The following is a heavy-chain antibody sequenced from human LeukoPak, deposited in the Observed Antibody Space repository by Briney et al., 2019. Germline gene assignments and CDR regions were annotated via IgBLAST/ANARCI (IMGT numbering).Heavy chain of an antibody. V-gene: IGHV3-30*18. Sequence: GGSLRLSCAASGFTFSSYGMHWVRQAPGKGLEWVAVISYDGSNKYYADSVKGRFTISRDNSKNTLYLQMNSLRAEDTAVYYCAKDTVRYCSSTSCLTFDYWGQGTLVTVSS. CDR1: GFTFSSYG. CDR2: ISYDGSNK. J-gene: IGHJ4*02. D-gene: IGHD2-2*01. CDR3: AKDTVRYCSSTSCLTFDY.